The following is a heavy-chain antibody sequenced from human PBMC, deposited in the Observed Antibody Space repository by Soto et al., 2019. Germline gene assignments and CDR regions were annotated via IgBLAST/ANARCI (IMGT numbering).Heavy chain of an antibody. V-gene: IGHV4-4*07. CDR1: GGSISSYY. D-gene: IGHD4-17*01. CDR2: ISHSGGS. CDR3: ARHYGDSV. Sequence: SETLSLTCTVSGGSISSYYWNWIRQPPGKGLEWIGRISHSGGSNSNPSLKSRVTMSVDTSNNQFSLKLSSLTAADTAVYYCARHYGDSVWGQGILVTVSS. J-gene: IGHJ4*02.